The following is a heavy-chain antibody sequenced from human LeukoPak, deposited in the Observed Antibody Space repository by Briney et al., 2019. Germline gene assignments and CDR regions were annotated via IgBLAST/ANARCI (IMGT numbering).Heavy chain of an antibody. J-gene: IGHJ4*02. Sequence: PGGSLRLSCAASGFTFSSYAMHWVRQAPGKGLEWVAVISYDGNNKYYADSVKGRFTISRDNSKNTLYLQMNSLRAEDTAVYYCARSVFGYSGYDLDYWGQGTLVTVSS. CDR3: ARSVFGYSGYDLDY. CDR2: ISYDGNNK. CDR1: GFTFSSYA. V-gene: IGHV3-30*01. D-gene: IGHD5-12*01.